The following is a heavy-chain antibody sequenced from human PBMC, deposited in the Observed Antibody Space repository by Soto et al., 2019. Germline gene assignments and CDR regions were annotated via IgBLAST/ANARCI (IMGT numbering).Heavy chain of an antibody. J-gene: IGHJ4*02. V-gene: IGHV4-59*01. CDR3: AMGSRRSYYFDY. CDR1: GGSISSYY. D-gene: IGHD1-26*01. Sequence: QVQLQESGPGLVKPSETLSLTCTVSGGSISSYYWSWIRQPPGKGLEWIGYIYYSGSTNYNPSLKSRVTISVDTSKNQFSLKLSSVTAADTAVYYCAMGSRRSYYFDYWGQGTLVTVSS. CDR2: IYYSGST.